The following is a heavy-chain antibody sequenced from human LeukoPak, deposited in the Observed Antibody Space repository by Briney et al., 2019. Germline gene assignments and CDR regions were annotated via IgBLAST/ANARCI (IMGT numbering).Heavy chain of an antibody. CDR3: ARIAVAGTYDY. CDR2: IYHSGST. Sequence: TLSLTGAVSGGSISSGGYSWSWIRQPPGKGLEWIGYIYHSGSTYHNPSLKGRVTISVDRSKNQFSLKLSSVTAADTAVYYCARIAVAGTYDYWGQGTLVTVSS. CDR1: GGSISSGGYS. D-gene: IGHD6-19*01. J-gene: IGHJ4*02. V-gene: IGHV4-30-2*01.